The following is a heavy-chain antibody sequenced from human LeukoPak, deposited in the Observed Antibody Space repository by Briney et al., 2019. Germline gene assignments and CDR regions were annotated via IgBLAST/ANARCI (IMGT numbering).Heavy chain of an antibody. D-gene: IGHD4-11*01. CDR2: IWYDGSKK. J-gene: IGHJ6*02. Sequence: GGSLRLSCAASGFMFGNYGMHWVRQAPGQGLEWVALIWYDGSKKYYADSVKGRFTVSRDNSENTLYLQMNSLRADDTAVYYCARGLQPPVLYGMDVWGQGTTVSVSS. CDR1: GFMFGNYG. V-gene: IGHV3-33*01. CDR3: ARGLQPPVLYGMDV.